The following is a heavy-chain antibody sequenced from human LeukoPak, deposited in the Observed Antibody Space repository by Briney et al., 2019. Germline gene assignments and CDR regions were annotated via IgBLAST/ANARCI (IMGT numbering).Heavy chain of an antibody. CDR1: GFTLSDYD. Sequence: GGSLRLSCAASGFTLSDYDMHWVRRGTGKGLEWVSAIGAAGDTYYQGSVKGRFTISRDEAKNFLYLQMNSLRVEDTAVYYCTRDRHGMAVWGQGTTVTVSS. CDR2: IGAAGDT. V-gene: IGHV3-13*01. J-gene: IGHJ6*02. CDR3: TRDRHGMAV.